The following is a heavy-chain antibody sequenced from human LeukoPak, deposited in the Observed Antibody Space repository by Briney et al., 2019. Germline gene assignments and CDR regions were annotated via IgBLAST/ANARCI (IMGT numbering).Heavy chain of an antibody. CDR3: ARDVSGYYSFDY. J-gene: IGHJ4*02. CDR2: ISGSGGST. D-gene: IGHD3-22*01. Sequence: TGGSLRLSCAASGFTFSSYAMSWVRQAPGKGLEWVSAISGSGGSTYYADSVKGRFTISRDNSKNTLYLQMNSLRAEDTAVYSCARDVSGYYSFDYWGQGTLVTVSS. V-gene: IGHV3-23*01. CDR1: GFTFSSYA.